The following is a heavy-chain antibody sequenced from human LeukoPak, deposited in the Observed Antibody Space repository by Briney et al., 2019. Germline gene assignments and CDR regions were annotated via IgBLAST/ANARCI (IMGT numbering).Heavy chain of an antibody. J-gene: IGHJ3*02. CDR2: ISSTSSYI. D-gene: IGHD3-9*01. V-gene: IGHV3-21*06. CDR1: GFTFSSYS. CDR3: ARDTYDILTGYYKWAFDI. Sequence: PGGSLRLSCAASGFTFSSYSMSWVRQAPGKGLEWVSFISSTSSYIYYADSVKGRFTISRDNAKNSLYLQMNSLRAEDTAVYYCARDTYDILTGYYKWAFDIWGQGTMVTVSS.